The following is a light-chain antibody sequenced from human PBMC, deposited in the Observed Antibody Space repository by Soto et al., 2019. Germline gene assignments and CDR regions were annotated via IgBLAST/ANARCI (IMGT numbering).Light chain of an antibody. CDR1: QSVSIN. Sequence: EIVMTQSPATLSVSPGERATLSCRASQSVSINLAWYQQKPGQAPRLLIYGASTRATVITARFSGSWSGKEFTLTISRLQSEDFAVYYCQQYNNWPPWTFGQGTKVEIK. V-gene: IGKV3-15*01. J-gene: IGKJ1*01. CDR2: GAS. CDR3: QQYNNWPPWT.